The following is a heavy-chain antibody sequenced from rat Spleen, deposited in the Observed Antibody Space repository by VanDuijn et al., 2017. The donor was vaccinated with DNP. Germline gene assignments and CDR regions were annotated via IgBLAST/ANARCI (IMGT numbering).Heavy chain of an antibody. V-gene: IGHV3-1*01. CDR2: ISYSGTS. J-gene: IGHJ3*01. CDR3: ARHYNNNLHWFPY. CDR1: GYSITSSY. D-gene: IGHD1-10*01. Sequence: EVQLQESGPGLVKPSQSLSLTCSVTGYSITSSYRWNWIRKFPGNKMEWIGHISYSGTSGYNPSLKSRISITRDTSKNQFFLQLNSVTTEDTATYYCARHYNNNLHWFPYWGQGTLVTVSS.